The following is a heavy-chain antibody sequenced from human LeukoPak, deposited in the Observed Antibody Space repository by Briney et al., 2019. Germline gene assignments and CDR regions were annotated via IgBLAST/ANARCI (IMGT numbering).Heavy chain of an antibody. V-gene: IGHV3-33*01. CDR1: GFTFSSYG. Sequence: QPGRSLRLSCAASGFTFSSYGMHWVRQAPGKGLEWVAVIWYDGSNKYYADSVKGRFTISRDNSKNTLYLQMNSLRAEDTAVYYCARESLGLRYFDWLLYGWFDYWGQGTLVTVSS. D-gene: IGHD3-9*01. CDR2: IWYDGSNK. CDR3: ARESLGLRYFDWLLYGWFDY. J-gene: IGHJ4*02.